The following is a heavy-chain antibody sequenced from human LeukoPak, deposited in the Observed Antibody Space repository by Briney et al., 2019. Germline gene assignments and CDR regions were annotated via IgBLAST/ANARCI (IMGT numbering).Heavy chain of an antibody. J-gene: IGHJ5*02. Sequence: SLKVSCKASGGTSSVYALSCVRPALRQRLEWMGRIFPMIGAGNYAQKFQGRVTITADESTSTAYMELSSLRSEDTAVYYCARGGIVVAPAAMGVQGVDWFDPWGQGTLVTVSS. CDR3: ARGGIVVAPAAMGVQGVDWFDP. CDR2: IFPMIGAG. D-gene: IGHD2-2*01. V-gene: IGHV1-69*13. CDR1: GGTSSVYA.